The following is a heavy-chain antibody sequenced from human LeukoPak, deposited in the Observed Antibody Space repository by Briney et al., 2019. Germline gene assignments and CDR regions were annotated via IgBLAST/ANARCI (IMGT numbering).Heavy chain of an antibody. CDR1: GYTFTSYG. D-gene: IGHD1-20*01. CDR3: ARGRGITGTTPLDY. V-gene: IGHV1-18*01. CDR2: ISAYNGNT. Sequence: ASVKVSCKASGYTFTSYGISWVRQAPGQGLEWMGWISAYNGNTNYAQKPQGRVTMTTDTSTSTAYMELRSLRSDDTAVYYCARGRGITGTTPLDYWGQGTLVTVSS. J-gene: IGHJ4*02.